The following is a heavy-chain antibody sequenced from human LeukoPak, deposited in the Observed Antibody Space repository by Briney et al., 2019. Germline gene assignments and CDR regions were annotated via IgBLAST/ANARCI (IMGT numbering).Heavy chain of an antibody. CDR1: GFTFSSYG. J-gene: IGHJ3*02. CDR3: ARAEDYDSSGYADAFDI. CDR2: IWYDGSNK. Sequence: GGSLRLSCAASGFTFSSYGMHWVRQAPGKGLEWVAVIWYDGSNKYYADSVKGRFSISRDNSKNTLYLHMNSLRAEDTALYYCARAEDYDSSGYADAFDIWGQGTMVTVSS. D-gene: IGHD3-22*01. V-gene: IGHV3-33*01.